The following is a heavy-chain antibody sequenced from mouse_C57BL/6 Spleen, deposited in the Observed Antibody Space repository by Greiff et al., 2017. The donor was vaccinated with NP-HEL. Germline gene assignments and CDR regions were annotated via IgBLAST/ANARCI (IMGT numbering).Heavy chain of an antibody. CDR2: INPYNGGT. J-gene: IGHJ2*01. Sequence: EVQLQQSGPVLVKPGASVKMSCKASGYTFTDYYMNWVKQSHGKSLEWIGVINPYNGGTSYNQKFKGKATLTVDKSSSTAYMELNSLTSEDSAVYYCARDGTVYDYDGDFDYWGQGTTLTVSS. CDR1: GYTFTDYY. CDR3: ARDGTVYDYDGDFDY. V-gene: IGHV1-19*01. D-gene: IGHD2-4*01.